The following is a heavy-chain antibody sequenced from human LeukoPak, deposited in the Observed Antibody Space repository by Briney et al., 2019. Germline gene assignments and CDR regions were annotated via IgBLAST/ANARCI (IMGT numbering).Heavy chain of an antibody. V-gene: IGHV3-74*01. CDR1: GFSFSSYW. CDR2: INEDAKTI. D-gene: IGHD2-21*02. J-gene: IGHJ4*02. Sequence: GGSLRLSCAASGFSFSSYWLHWVRQAPGKGLVWVSRINEDAKTINYADSVKGRFTISRDNARNTVSLQMNSQRAEDTAVYYCARVEVGGDYSKFDYWGQGTLVTVSS. CDR3: ARVEVGGDYSKFDY.